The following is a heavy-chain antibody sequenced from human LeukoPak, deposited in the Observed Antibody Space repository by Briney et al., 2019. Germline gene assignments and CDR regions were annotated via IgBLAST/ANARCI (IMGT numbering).Heavy chain of an antibody. J-gene: IGHJ4*02. V-gene: IGHV4-39*01. Sequence: SETLYLTCTGSGGSISSSSYYWGWIRQPPATALEWIGSIYYCGGTYYNPSLKSRVTISVDTSKNQFSLKLSSVTAADTAVYYCARHRRGNYDILTGSNPLFDYWGQGTLVTVSS. CDR3: ARHRRGNYDILTGSNPLFDY. D-gene: IGHD3-9*01. CDR1: GGSISSSSYY. CDR2: IYYCGGT.